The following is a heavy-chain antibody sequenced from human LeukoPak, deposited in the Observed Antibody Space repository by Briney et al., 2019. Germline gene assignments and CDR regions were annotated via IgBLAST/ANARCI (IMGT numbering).Heavy chain of an antibody. CDR1: GFTFDNYR. Sequence: QPGGSLGLSCAASGFTFDNYRMSWVRQAPGKRLEWVSTVNADGGNTYYADSVKGRFTISRDNSKSTLILQMNSLRVEDTALYYCTKRVKYGGTWDHFADWGQGTLVTVSS. V-gene: IGHV3-23*01. CDR3: TKRVKYGGTWDHFAD. J-gene: IGHJ4*02. CDR2: VNADGGNT. D-gene: IGHD1-26*01.